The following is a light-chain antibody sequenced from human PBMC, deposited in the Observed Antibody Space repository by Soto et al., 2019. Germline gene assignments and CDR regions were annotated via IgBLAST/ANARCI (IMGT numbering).Light chain of an antibody. V-gene: IGKV3-15*01. J-gene: IGKJ4*01. CDR1: QTISSN. CDR3: QQYNNWPLT. Sequence: EIVMTQSPVTLSVSPGERATLSCRASQTISSNLAWYQQKPGQAPRLLIYDASTRATGIPARFSGSGSGTEFTLTISGLQSEDFAVYYCQQYNNWPLTFGGGTKVEIK. CDR2: DAS.